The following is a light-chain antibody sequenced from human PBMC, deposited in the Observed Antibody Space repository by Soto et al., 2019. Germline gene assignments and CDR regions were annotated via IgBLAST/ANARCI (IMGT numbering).Light chain of an antibody. CDR3: SAYTTSNTLG. Sequence: QSALTQPASVSGSPGQSITISCAGTTSDIGGYDYVSWYQHHPGKAPKLIIYDVTRRPSGVSPRFSGSKSGNTASLTISGLQTEDEADYYCSAYTTSNTLGFGTGTKLTVL. CDR2: DVT. J-gene: IGLJ1*01. CDR1: TSDIGGYDY. V-gene: IGLV2-14*01.